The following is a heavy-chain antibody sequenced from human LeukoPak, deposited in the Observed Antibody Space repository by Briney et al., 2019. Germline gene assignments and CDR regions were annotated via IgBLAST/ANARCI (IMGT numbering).Heavy chain of an antibody. CDR2: IYYSGST. V-gene: IGHV4-31*03. D-gene: IGHD4-23*01. J-gene: IGHJ4*02. CDR1: GGSISSGGYY. Sequence: SQTLSLTCTVSGGSISSGGYYWSWIRQHPGKGLEWIGYIYYSGSTYCNPSLKSRVTISVDTSKNQFSLKLSSVTAADTAVYYCARSRREATVVSLDYWGQGTLVTVSS. CDR3: ARSRREATVVSLDY.